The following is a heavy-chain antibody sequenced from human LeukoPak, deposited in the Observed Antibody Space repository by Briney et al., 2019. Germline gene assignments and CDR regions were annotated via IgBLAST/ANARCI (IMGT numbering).Heavy chain of an antibody. Sequence: GGSLRLSCAASGFSVSSYAMSWVRQAPGKGLEWVSAISGSGGSTYYADSVKGRFTISRDNSKNTLYLQMNSLRAEDTAVYYCAKDAYNYYDSSGNTLHYFDYWGQGTLVTVSS. CDR1: GFSVSSYA. CDR3: AKDAYNYYDSSGNTLHYFDY. V-gene: IGHV3-23*01. D-gene: IGHD3-22*01. CDR2: ISGSGGST. J-gene: IGHJ4*02.